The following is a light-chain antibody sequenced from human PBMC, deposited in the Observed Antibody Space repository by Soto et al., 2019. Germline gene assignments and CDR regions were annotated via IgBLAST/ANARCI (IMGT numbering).Light chain of an antibody. CDR3: QQYGNSRFT. J-gene: IGKJ2*01. V-gene: IGKV3-20*01. Sequence: VLTQSQGTLSLSAGDRVTLSCRASLSVSNSSFAWYQHKPGQAPRLLIFGTSARATGIPDRFRGSGSGTEFTLTITRLEPEDFAVYYCQQYGNSRFTFGRGTKLEIK. CDR2: GTS. CDR1: LSVSNSS.